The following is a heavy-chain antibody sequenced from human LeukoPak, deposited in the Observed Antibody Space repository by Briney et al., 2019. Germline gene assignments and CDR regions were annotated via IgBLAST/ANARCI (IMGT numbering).Heavy chain of an antibody. V-gene: IGHV3-74*01. D-gene: IGHD1-14*01. J-gene: IGHJ4*02. CDR3: ASLAKPTDH. Sequence: PGGSLRLSCAASGFTFTTYWMHWVRQSPGKGLEWVSRINSDGSVTDYADSVKGRFTISRDNAKSTVYLQMNSLRVEDTAVYYCASLAKPTDHWGQGTLVTVSS. CDR1: GFTFTTYW. CDR2: INSDGSVT.